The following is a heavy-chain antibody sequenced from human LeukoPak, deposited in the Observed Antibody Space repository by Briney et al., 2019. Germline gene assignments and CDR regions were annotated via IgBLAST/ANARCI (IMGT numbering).Heavy chain of an antibody. J-gene: IGHJ4*02. CDR3: AKDGPKGFMVAPYYFDY. CDR1: GFTFSRYS. CDR2: ISISSNYI. Sequence: PGGSLRLSCAASGFTFSRYSMNWVRQAPGKGLEWVSSISISSNYIYYADSAKGRFTISRDNAKNSLYLQVNSLRAEDTAVYYCAKDGPKGFMVAPYYFDYWGQGTLVTVSS. D-gene: IGHD4/OR15-4a*01. V-gene: IGHV3-21*04.